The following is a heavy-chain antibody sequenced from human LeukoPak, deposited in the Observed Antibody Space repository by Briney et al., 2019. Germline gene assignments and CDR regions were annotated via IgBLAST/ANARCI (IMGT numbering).Heavy chain of an antibody. J-gene: IGHJ4*02. CDR3: ARDLAYSRLDY. CDR2: INPDGNKK. Sequence: GGSLRLSCAASGFTFSNAWMNWVRQAPGKGLEWVASINPDGNKKYSADSVKGRFTISRDNAENSLYLQVNSLRVEDTAFYYCARDLAYSRLDYWGQGMLVTVSS. CDR1: GFTFSNAW. V-gene: IGHV3-7*01. D-gene: IGHD5-18*01.